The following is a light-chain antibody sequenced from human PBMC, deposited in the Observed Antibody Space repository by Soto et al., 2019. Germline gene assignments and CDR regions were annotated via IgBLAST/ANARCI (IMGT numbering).Light chain of an antibody. J-gene: IGLJ1*01. CDR3: CSYAGSSTFPFV. Sequence: QSVLTQPASVSGSPGQSITISCTGTSSDVGSYNLVSWYQQHPGKAPKLMIYEVSKRPSGVSNRFSGSKSGNTASLTISGLQAVDEADYYCCSYAGSSTFPFVFGTGTKVT. CDR2: EVS. CDR1: SSDVGSYNL. V-gene: IGLV2-23*02.